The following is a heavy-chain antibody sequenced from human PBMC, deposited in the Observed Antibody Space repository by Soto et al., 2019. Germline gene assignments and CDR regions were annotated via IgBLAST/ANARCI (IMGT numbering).Heavy chain of an antibody. CDR3: ARGGARWPGYFDS. J-gene: IGHJ4*02. CDR1: GGSISGDYS. D-gene: IGHD2-15*01. V-gene: IGHV4-30-4*08. Sequence: SETLSLTCSVSGGSISGDYSWSWIRQSPEKGLEWIGYIYYSGSSYSNPALQSRLSMSLDTSKNQFSLKLRSVTAADTAVYDWARGGARWPGYFDSWGQGALVTVSS. CDR2: IYYSGSS.